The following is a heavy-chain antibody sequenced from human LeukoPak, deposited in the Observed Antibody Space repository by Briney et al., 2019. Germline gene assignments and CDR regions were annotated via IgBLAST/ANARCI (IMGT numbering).Heavy chain of an antibody. CDR3: AREVTTVTHNFYYIDV. Sequence: SETLSLTCTVSGGSISSSSYYWGWIRQPPGKGLEWIGSIYYSGTTYYNPSLKSRVTISLDTSKNQFSLKLSSVTAADTAVYFCAREVTTVTHNFYYIDVWGKGTTVTVSS. D-gene: IGHD4-11*01. CDR2: IYYSGTT. V-gene: IGHV4-39*07. J-gene: IGHJ6*03. CDR1: GGSISSSSYY.